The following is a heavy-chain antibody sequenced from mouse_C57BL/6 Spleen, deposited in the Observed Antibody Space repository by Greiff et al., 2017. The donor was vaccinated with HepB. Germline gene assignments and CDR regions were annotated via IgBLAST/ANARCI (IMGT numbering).Heavy chain of an antibody. Sequence: EVQRVESGGGLVKPGGSLKLSCAASGFTFSSYAMSWVRQTPEKRLEWVATISDGGSYTYYPDNVKGRFTISRDNAKNNLYLQMSHLKSEDTAMYYCARVLYYDWYFDVWGTGTTVTVSS. J-gene: IGHJ1*03. CDR2: ISDGGSYT. CDR1: GFTFSSYA. D-gene: IGHD2-4*01. V-gene: IGHV5-4*01. CDR3: ARVLYYDWYFDV.